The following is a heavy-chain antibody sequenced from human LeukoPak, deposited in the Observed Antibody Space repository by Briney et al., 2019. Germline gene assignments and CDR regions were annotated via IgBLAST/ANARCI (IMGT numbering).Heavy chain of an antibody. D-gene: IGHD3-16*01. CDR3: AREADVWGNHYFDY. V-gene: IGHV4-30-4*01. J-gene: IGHJ4*02. CDR2: IYYSGST. CDR1: GGSISSGDYY. Sequence: SQTLSLTCTVSGGSISSGDYYWSWIRQPPGKGLEWIGYIYYSGSTYYNRSLKSRVTISVDTSKNQFSLKLSSVTAADTAVYYCAREADVWGNHYFDYWGQGTLVTVSS.